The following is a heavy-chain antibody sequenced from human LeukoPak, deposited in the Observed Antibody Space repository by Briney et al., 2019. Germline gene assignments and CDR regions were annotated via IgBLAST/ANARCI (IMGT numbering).Heavy chain of an antibody. Sequence: PGGSLRLSCAASGFSSRNYAMSWVRQAPGKGLEWVSTISDGDTYTYYADSVKGRFTISRDKSKNTLYLQMNSLRAEDTAVYYCARVPSYYYDSSGYYSNYFQHWGQGTLVTVSS. CDR1: GFSSRNYA. D-gene: IGHD3-22*01. CDR3: ARVPSYYYDSSGYYSNYFQH. CDR2: ISDGDTYT. J-gene: IGHJ1*01. V-gene: IGHV3-23*01.